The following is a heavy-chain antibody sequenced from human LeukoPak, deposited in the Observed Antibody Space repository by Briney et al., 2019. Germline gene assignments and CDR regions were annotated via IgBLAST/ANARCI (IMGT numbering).Heavy chain of an antibody. CDR1: GFTFSSYS. D-gene: IGHD6-13*01. Sequence: GGSLRLSCVASGFTFSSYSMNWVRQAPGKGLEWVSYISSSSSTIYYADSVKGRFTISRDNAKNPLYLQMNSLRAEDTAVYYCARGDRSSSWYPYYFDYWGQGTLVTVSS. CDR3: ARGDRSSSWYPYYFDY. CDR2: ISSSSSTI. V-gene: IGHV3-48*01. J-gene: IGHJ4*02.